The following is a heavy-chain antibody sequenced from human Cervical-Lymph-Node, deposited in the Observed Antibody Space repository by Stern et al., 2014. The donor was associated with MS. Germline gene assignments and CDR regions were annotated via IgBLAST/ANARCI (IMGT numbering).Heavy chain of an antibody. CDR1: GIIFGDYF. CDR2: ISWNSGDI. J-gene: IGHJ6*02. V-gene: IGHV3-9*01. Sequence: QLVESGGGLVQPGGSLRLSCAASGIIFGDYFTHWVRQAPGKGLEWVGGISWNSGDIAYTDSVKGRFTISRDNAKNSLYLHMNSLRAEDTALYYCAKDLGEVFYYGMDVWGQGTTVTVSS. CDR3: AKDLGEVFYYGMDV. D-gene: IGHD2-21*01.